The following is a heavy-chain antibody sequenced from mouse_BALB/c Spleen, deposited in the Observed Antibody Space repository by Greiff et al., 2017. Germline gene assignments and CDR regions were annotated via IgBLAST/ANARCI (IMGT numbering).Heavy chain of an antibody. J-gene: IGHJ3*01. CDR1: GYSITSDYA. CDR3: AAHYYGRSSWFAY. Sequence: EVKLQESGPGLVKPSQSLSLTCTVTGYSITSDYAWNWIRQFPGNKLEWMGYISYSGSTSYNPSLKSRISITRDTSKNQFFLQLNSVTTEDTATYYCAAHYYGRSSWFAYWGQGTLVTVSA. CDR2: ISYSGST. D-gene: IGHD1-1*01. V-gene: IGHV3-2*02.